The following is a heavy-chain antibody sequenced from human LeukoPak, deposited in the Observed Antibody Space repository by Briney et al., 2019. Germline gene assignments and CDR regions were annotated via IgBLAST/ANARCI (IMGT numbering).Heavy chain of an antibody. J-gene: IGHJ4*02. CDR3: AKFRRGLVPNFDY. D-gene: IGHD3-10*01. Sequence: PGESLRLSCTASGFTFSTYALSWVRQAPGKGLEWVSAISASGDATYYADSVKGRFTISRDNSKNTLYLQMNSLRAEDTAVYYCAKFRRGLVPNFDYWGQGTLVTVSS. CDR1: GFTFSTYA. V-gene: IGHV3-23*01. CDR2: ISASGDAT.